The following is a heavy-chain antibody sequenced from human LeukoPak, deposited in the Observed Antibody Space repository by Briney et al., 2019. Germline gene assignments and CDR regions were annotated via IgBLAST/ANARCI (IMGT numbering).Heavy chain of an antibody. CDR2: IYPGDSDI. D-gene: IGHD6-6*01. CDR1: GYYFASYW. V-gene: IGHV5-51*01. J-gene: IGHJ4*02. Sequence: GESLKISCKGFGYYFASYWIGWVRQMPGKGLEWMGIIYPGDSDIRYSPSFQGQVTISADKSISTAYLQWSSLKASDTAMYYCAKLKQLANGFDYWGQGTLVTVSS. CDR3: AKLKQLANGFDY.